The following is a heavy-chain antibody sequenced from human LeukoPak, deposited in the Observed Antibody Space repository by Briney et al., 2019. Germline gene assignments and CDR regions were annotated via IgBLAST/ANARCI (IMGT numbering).Heavy chain of an antibody. Sequence: SETLSLTCTVSGGSISSSSYYWGWIRQPPGKGLEWIGSTYYSGSTYYNPSLKSRVTISVDTSKNQFSLKLSSVTAADTAVYYCVRHYVQWLVSRWGQGTLVTVSS. V-gene: IGHV4-39*01. CDR3: VRHYVQWLVSR. CDR2: TYYSGST. J-gene: IGHJ4*02. D-gene: IGHD6-19*01. CDR1: GGSISSSSYY.